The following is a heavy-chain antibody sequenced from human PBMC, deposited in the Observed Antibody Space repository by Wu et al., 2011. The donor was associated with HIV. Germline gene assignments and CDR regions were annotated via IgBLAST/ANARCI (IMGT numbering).Heavy chain of an antibody. Sequence: QVQLVQSGAEVKKPGASVKVSCKASGYTFTNYYMHWVRQAPGQGLEWMGRIIPIFGTANYAQKFQGRVTISADKSTNTAYIEVRSLRSEDTSMYYCAGDLGGDEDTWGQGTLVTVSS. CDR1: GYTFTNYY. J-gene: IGHJ5*02. V-gene: IGHV1-69*06. CDR2: IIPIFGTA. CDR3: AGDLGGDEDT. D-gene: IGHD2-21*01.